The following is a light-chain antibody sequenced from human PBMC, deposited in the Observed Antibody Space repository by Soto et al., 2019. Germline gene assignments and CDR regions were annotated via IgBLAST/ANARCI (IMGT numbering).Light chain of an antibody. CDR1: QDISNY. CDR3: RQYDKHPYT. J-gene: IGKJ2*01. CDR2: DAS. Sequence: DIQMTQSPSSLSASVGDRVTITCKASQDISNYLNWYQQKPGKAPKLLIYDASNFETGVPSRFSGSGSGTQVTFTISSMQTEDIASYYRRQYDKHPYTFRQGTKLEIK. V-gene: IGKV1-33*01.